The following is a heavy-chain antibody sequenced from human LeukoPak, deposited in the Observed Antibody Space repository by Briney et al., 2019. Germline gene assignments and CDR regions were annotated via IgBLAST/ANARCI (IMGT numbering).Heavy chain of an antibody. J-gene: IGHJ4*02. CDR2: INHSGGT. CDR1: GGSFSGYY. CDR3: ARGRSEDIVVVVAATDFDY. V-gene: IGHV4-34*01. D-gene: IGHD2-15*01. Sequence: PSETLSLTCAVYGGSFSGYYWSWIRQPPGKGLEWIGEINHSGGTNYNPSLKSRVTISVDTSKNQFSLKLSSVTAADTAAYYCARGRSEDIVVVVAATDFDYWGQGTLVTVSS.